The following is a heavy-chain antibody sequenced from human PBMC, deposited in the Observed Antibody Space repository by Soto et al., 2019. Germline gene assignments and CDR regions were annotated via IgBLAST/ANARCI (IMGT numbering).Heavy chain of an antibody. CDR1: GFTFRDYY. V-gene: IGHV3-23*01. D-gene: IGHD3-22*01. J-gene: IGHJ4*02. Sequence: PGGSLKLSCAASGFTFRDYYMSWIRQAPGKGLEWVSAVGGSTDSTYYAGSVRGRFTISRDTSKNTLSLQLNNLRAGDSAVYYCAKGQGYYYDSTGYSFDYWGQGTLVTVSS. CDR2: VGGSTDST. CDR3: AKGQGYYYDSTGYSFDY.